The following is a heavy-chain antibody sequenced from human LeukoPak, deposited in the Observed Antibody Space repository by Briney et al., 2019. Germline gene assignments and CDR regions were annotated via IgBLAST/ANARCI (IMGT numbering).Heavy chain of an antibody. D-gene: IGHD1-26*01. V-gene: IGHV3-9*01. CDR2: ISGNSRII. Sequence: GGSLRLSCAASGFIFDDYAMYWVRQAPGKGLEGVSGISGNSRIIVYADSVKGRFTISRDNAKPSLFLQMNSLTTDDTAFYSCARLTGAASGTYYFDFWGQGTLVTVSS. CDR1: GFIFDDYA. J-gene: IGHJ4*02. CDR3: ARLTGAASGTYYFDF.